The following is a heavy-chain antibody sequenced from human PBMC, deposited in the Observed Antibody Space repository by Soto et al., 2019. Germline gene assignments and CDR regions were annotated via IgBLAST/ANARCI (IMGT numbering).Heavy chain of an antibody. Sequence: ASVKVSCKASGYTFTSYDINWVRQATEQGLEWMGWMNPNSGNTGYAQKFQGRVTMTRNTSISTAYMELSSLRSEDTAVYYCARDFWSRYWSYYYYGMDVWGQGTTVTASS. V-gene: IGHV1-8*01. CDR1: GYTFTSYD. D-gene: IGHD3-3*01. J-gene: IGHJ6*02. CDR3: ARDFWSRYWSYYYYGMDV. CDR2: MNPNSGNT.